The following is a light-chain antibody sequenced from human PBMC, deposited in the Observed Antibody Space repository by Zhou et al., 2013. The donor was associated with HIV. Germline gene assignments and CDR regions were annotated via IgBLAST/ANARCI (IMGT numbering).Light chain of an antibody. CDR2: GAS. CDR1: QSVSSN. Sequence: EIVLTQSPGTLSLSPGERATLSCRASQSVSSNLAWYQQKPGQAPRLLIYGASTRATGIPARFSGSGSGTEFTLTISSMQSEDFAVYYCRQYNNWPPAFGGGTKVEIK. J-gene: IGKJ4*01. V-gene: IGKV3-15*01. CDR3: RQYNNWPPA.